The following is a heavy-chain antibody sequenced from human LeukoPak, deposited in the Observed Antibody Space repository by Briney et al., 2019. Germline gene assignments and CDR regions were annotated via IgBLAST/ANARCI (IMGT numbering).Heavy chain of an antibody. J-gene: IGHJ3*02. CDR2: INWNGANT. V-gene: IGHV3-20*01. CDR1: GFFFYEFG. CDR3: ARVQFDTSGFHNGFDM. D-gene: IGHD3-22*01. Sequence: GGSLRLSCAASGFFFYEFGMTWVRQGPGKGLEWVSGINWNGANTGYADSVKGRFTISRDNAKNILYLQMSSLRAEDTALYHCARVQFDTSGFHNGFDMWGPGTMVTVSS.